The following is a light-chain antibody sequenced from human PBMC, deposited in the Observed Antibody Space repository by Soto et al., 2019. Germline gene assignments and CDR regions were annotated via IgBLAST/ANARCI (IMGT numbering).Light chain of an antibody. J-gene: IGKJ1*01. V-gene: IGKV3-15*01. Sequence: EIVMTQSPATLSVSPGERATLSCRASQSVSSTLAWYQQKPAQAPRLLIYGASTTAAGIPARFSGSRSGTEFTLTSSGPQSERFAVYYCQPYNKWWTFGQGTKVEIK. CDR2: GAS. CDR3: QPYNKWWT. CDR1: QSVSST.